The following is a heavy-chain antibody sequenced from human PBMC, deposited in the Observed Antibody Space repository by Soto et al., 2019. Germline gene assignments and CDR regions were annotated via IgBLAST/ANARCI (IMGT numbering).Heavy chain of an antibody. J-gene: IGHJ6*02. Sequence: SETLSLTCTVSGGSISSYYWSWIRQPPGKGLEWIGYIYYSGSTNYNPSLKSRVTISVDRSKNQFSLKLGSVTAADTAVYYCARGQYYDFWSGYYSYHNYYYYYGMDVWGQGTTVTVSS. V-gene: IGHV4-59*01. CDR3: ARGQYYDFWSGYYSYHNYYYYYGMDV. D-gene: IGHD3-3*01. CDR1: GGSISSYY. CDR2: IYYSGST.